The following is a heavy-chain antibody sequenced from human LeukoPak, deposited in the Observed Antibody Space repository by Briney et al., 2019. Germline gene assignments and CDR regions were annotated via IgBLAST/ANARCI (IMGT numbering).Heavy chain of an antibody. V-gene: IGHV4-59*12. Sequence: SETLSLTCTVSGGSISSYYWSWIRQPPGKGLEWIGYIYYSGSTNYNPSLKSRVTISVDTSKNQFSLKLSSVTAADTAVYYCASWDTYYYDSSGYPPGFQHWGQGTLVTVSS. J-gene: IGHJ1*01. CDR2: IYYSGST. D-gene: IGHD3-22*01. CDR1: GGSISSYY. CDR3: ASWDTYYYDSSGYPPGFQH.